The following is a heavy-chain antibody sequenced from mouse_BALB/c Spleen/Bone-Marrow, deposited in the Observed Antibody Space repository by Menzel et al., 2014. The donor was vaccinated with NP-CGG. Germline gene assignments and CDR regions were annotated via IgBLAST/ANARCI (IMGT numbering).Heavy chain of an antibody. J-gene: IGHJ3*01. CDR1: GFSLXSYG. CDR2: IWSGGST. CDR3: ARNGDAWFAY. D-gene: IGHD3-3*01. Sequence: VQLQESGPGLVQPSQSLSITCTVSGFSLXSYGVHWVRQSPGKGLDWLGVIWSGGSTDYNAAFISRLSIIKDNSKSQVFFKMNSLQANDTAIYYCARNGDAWFAYWGQGTLVTVSA. V-gene: IGHV2-2*02.